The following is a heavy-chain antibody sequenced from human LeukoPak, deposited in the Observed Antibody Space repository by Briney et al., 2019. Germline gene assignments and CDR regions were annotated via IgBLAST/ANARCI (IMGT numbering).Heavy chain of an antibody. D-gene: IGHD6-13*01. V-gene: IGHV3-9*03. CDR1: GFTFDDYA. CDR3: AKDRQKGSSLTAAGDAFDV. CDR2: ISWASGSL. Sequence: GGSLRLSCIGSGFTFDDYAMHWVRQVPGKGLEWVSGISWASGSLAYADSVKGRFTVSRDNAKNSLYLQMNSLRSEDMALYYCAKDRQKGSSLTAAGDAFDVWGHGTMVIVSS. J-gene: IGHJ3*01.